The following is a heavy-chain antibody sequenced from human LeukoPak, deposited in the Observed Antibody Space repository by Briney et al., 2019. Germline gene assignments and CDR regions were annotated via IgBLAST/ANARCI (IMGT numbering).Heavy chain of an antibody. CDR1: GGSFSGYY. V-gene: IGHV4-34*01. Sequence: SETLSLTCAVYGGSFSGYYWSWIRQPPGKGLEWIGEINHSGSTNYNPSLKSRVTISVDTSKNQFSLKLSSVTAADTAVYYCARATSYRGWLGHWGQGTLVTVSS. D-gene: IGHD6-19*01. CDR2: INHSGST. CDR3: ARATSYRGWLGH. J-gene: IGHJ4*02.